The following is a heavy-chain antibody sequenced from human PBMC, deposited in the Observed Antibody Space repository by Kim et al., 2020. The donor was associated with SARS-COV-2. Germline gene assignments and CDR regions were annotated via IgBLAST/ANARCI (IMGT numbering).Heavy chain of an antibody. D-gene: IGHD3-10*01. V-gene: IGHV3-23*01. Sequence: GGSLRLSCAASGFTFSSYAMSWVRQAPGKGLEWVSAISGSGGSTYYADSVKGRFTISRDNSKNTLYLQMNSLRAEDTAVYYCAKKQQYYYGSGSYYPFDYWGQGTLVTVSS. CDR1: GFTFSSYA. J-gene: IGHJ4*02. CDR2: ISGSGGST. CDR3: AKKQQYYYGSGSYYPFDY.